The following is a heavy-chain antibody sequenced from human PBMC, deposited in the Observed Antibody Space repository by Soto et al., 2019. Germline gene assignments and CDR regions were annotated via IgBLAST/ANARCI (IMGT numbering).Heavy chain of an antibody. V-gene: IGHV4-34*01. D-gene: IGHD3-10*01. CDR3: ARARPFTMVRGVMGV. CDR2: INHSGST. J-gene: IGHJ6*04. CDR1: GGSFSGYY. Sequence: SETLSLTCAVYGGSFSGYYWSWIRQPPGKGLEWIGEINHSGSTNYNPSLKSRVTISVDTSKNQFSLKLSSVTAADTAVYYCARARPFTMVRGVMGVWGKGTTVTVSS.